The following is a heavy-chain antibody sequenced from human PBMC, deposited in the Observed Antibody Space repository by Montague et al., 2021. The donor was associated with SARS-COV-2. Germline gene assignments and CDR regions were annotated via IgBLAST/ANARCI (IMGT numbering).Heavy chain of an antibody. CDR2: IHTGGNK. V-gene: IGHV3-66*04. J-gene: IGHJ5*02. CDR3: VRQGQYCGGDCYAADL. Sequence: SRRFSWAASGFSVNNIYMSWVRQAPGKGLEWVSVIHTGGNKFYADSVRGRFTISRDYLRNIVDLQMNGLRADDTALYYCVRQGQYCGGDCYAADLWGQGTLVTVSS. D-gene: IGHD2-21*02. CDR1: GFSVNNIY.